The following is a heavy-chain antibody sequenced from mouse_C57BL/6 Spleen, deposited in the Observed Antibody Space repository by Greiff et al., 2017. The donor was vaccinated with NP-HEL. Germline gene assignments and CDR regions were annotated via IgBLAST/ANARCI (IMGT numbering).Heavy chain of an antibody. J-gene: IGHJ2*01. CDR3: ARGDHYYGSSPFDY. CDR2: IYPGGGYT. V-gene: IGHV1-63*01. CDR1: GYTFTNYW. Sequence: QVQLQQSGAELVRPGTSVKMSCKASGYTFTNYWIGWAKQRPGHGLEWIGDIYPGGGYTNYNEKFKGKATLTADKSSSTAYMQFSSLTSEDSAIYYCARGDHYYGSSPFDYWGQGTTLTVSS. D-gene: IGHD1-1*01.